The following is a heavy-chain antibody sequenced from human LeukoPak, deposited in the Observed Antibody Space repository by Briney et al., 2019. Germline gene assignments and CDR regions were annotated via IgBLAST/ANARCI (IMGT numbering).Heavy chain of an antibody. CDR1: GDSFTSFW. CDR2: IYPGDSDT. CDR3: ARQDRYCTNGVCYLDAFDI. D-gene: IGHD2-8*01. J-gene: IGHJ3*02. Sequence: PGQSLKISCKGSGDSFTSFWIGWVRQMPGKGLEWMGIIYPGDSDTRYSPSFQGQVTISADKSISTAYLQWSSLKASDTAMYYCARQDRYCTNGVCYLDAFDIWGQGTMVTVSS. V-gene: IGHV5-51*01.